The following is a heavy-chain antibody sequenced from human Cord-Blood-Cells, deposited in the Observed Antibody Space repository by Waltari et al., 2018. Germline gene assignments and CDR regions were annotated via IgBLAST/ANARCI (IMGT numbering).Heavy chain of an antibody. CDR2: IGYDGSNK. CDR1: GFTFRSSG. CDR3: ARDRNSGSGSYYY. D-gene: IGHD1-26*01. V-gene: IGHV3-33*08. Sequence: VQLVESGGGVVQPGRSLRLSCAASGFTFRSSGMHWVRQDPGKGLEWVAVIGYDGSNKYYADSVKGRFTISRDNSKNTLYLQMNSLRAEDTAVYYCARDRNSGSGSYYYWGQGTLVTVSS. J-gene: IGHJ4*02.